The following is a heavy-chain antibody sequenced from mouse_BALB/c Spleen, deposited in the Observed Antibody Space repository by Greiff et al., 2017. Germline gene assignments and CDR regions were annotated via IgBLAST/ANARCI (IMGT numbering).Heavy chain of an antibody. Sequence: EVMLVESGGGLVQPGGSLKLSCAASGFTFSSYGMSWVRQTPDKRLELVATINSNGGSTYYPDSVKGRFTISRDNAKNTLYLQMSSLKSEDTAMYYCARDNYGLDYWGQGTTLTVSS. V-gene: IGHV5-6-3*01. D-gene: IGHD1-2*01. CDR3: ARDNYGLDY. CDR2: INSNGGST. J-gene: IGHJ2*01. CDR1: GFTFSSYG.